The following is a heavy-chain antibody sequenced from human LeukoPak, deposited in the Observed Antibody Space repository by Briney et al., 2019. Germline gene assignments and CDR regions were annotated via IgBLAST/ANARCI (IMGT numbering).Heavy chain of an antibody. CDR2: INGNDGST. J-gene: IGHJ5*02. D-gene: IGHD1-26*01. V-gene: IGHV3-20*04. Sequence: PGGSLRLSCAASGFTFDDYGRSWVRQAPGKGREWVSGINGNDGSTAYADSVKGRFTISRDNAKNYLYLQMNSLRAEDTAFYYCARGASYSGSYYWFDPWGQGTLVTVSS. CDR3: ARGASYSGSYYWFDP. CDR1: GFTFDDYG.